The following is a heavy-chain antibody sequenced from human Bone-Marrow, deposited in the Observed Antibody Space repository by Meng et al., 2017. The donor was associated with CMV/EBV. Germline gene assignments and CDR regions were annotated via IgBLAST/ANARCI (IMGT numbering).Heavy chain of an antibody. J-gene: IGHJ6*02. CDR1: GFTFSSHW. Sequence: GESLKISCAASGFTFSSHWMTWVRQAPGKGLEWVANINQDGSQKNYVDSVKGRFTISRDNAKNSLFLQMNSLRAEDTAVYYCARGYSKGLFGGMDVWGQGTTVTVSS. CDR3: ARGYSKGLFGGMDV. CDR2: INQDGSQK. V-gene: IGHV3-7*01. D-gene: IGHD4-11*01.